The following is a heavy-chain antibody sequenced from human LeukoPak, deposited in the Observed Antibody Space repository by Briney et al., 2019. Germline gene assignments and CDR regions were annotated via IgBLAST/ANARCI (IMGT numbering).Heavy chain of an antibody. Sequence: SETLSLTCTVSGASINSVNYYWGWIRQPPGKGLEWIGSMYFSGSTYYNPSLKGRVTISVDTSKNQFSLKLSSVTAADTAVYYCAVLVGATNTFDYWGQGTLVTVSS. D-gene: IGHD1-26*01. CDR3: AVLVGATNTFDY. V-gene: IGHV4-39*01. J-gene: IGHJ4*02. CDR2: MYFSGST. CDR1: GASINSVNYY.